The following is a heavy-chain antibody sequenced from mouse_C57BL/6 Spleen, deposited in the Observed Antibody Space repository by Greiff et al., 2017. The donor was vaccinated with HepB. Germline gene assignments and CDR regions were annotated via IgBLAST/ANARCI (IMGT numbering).Heavy chain of an antibody. Sequence: QVQLKQSGPELVKPGASVKISCKASGYAFSSSWMNWVKQRPGKGLEWIGRIYPGDGDTNYNGKFKGKATLTADKSSSTAYMQLSSLTSEDSAVYFCARDTTAYFDYWGQGTTLTVSS. CDR3: ARDTTAYFDY. CDR2: IYPGDGDT. D-gene: IGHD1-2*01. CDR1: GYAFSSSW. V-gene: IGHV1-82*01. J-gene: IGHJ2*01.